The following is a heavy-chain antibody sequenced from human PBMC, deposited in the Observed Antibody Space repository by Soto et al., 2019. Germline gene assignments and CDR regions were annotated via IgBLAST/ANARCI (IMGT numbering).Heavy chain of an antibody. Sequence: QVQLVESGGGLVKPGGSLRLSCAASGFTFSDYYMSWIRQAPGKGLEWVSYISSSGSTIYYADSVKGRFTISRDNAKNSFPLQMTSLRAGDTAVYYCAREVYSRSLPIYYDYYGMDFWGQGTTVTVSS. D-gene: IGHD6-13*01. J-gene: IGHJ6*02. CDR3: AREVYSRSLPIYYDYYGMDF. CDR1: GFTFSDYY. CDR2: ISSSGSTI. V-gene: IGHV3-11*01.